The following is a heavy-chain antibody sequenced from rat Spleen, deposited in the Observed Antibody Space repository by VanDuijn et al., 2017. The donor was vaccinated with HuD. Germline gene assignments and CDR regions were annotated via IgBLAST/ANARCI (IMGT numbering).Heavy chain of an antibody. CDR2: ISSDGGRN. J-gene: IGHJ2*01. CDR3: ARRHYGYTDYFDY. V-gene: IGHV5-25*01. CDR1: GFTFSNYH. Sequence: EVQLVESGGGLVQPGRSMKLSCAASGFTFSNYHMAWVRQAPTKGLEWVATISSDGGRNFYRDSVKGRFTISRDNAKSSLYLQMDSLRSGDKATYYCARRHYGYTDYFDYWGQGVMVTVSS. D-gene: IGHD1-9*01.